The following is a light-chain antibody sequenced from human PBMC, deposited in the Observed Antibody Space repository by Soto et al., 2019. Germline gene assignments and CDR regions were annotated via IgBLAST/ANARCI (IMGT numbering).Light chain of an antibody. CDR3: QQYNDWPPLT. Sequence: ETVMTQSPATVSVSPGERATLSCRASQSISSNLAWYQQKPGQAPRLLIYGASIRATGIPARFSGSGSGTDFTLTISNVQSEDFALYHCQQYNDWPPLTFGGGTKVEIK. J-gene: IGKJ4*01. CDR1: QSISSN. CDR2: GAS. V-gene: IGKV3-15*01.